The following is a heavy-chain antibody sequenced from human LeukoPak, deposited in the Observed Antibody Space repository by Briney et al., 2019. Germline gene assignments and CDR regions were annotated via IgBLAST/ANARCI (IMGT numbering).Heavy chain of an antibody. V-gene: IGHV3-23*01. CDR2: ISGSGGST. Sequence: GGSLRLSCAASEFTFSSYAMNWVRQAPGKGLEWVSAISGSGGSTYYADSVKGRFTISRDNSKNTLYLQMNSLRAEDTALYYCAKSYSGSYDNYFDYWGQGTLVIVSS. CDR3: AKSYSGSYDNYFDY. D-gene: IGHD1-26*01. J-gene: IGHJ4*02. CDR1: EFTFSSYA.